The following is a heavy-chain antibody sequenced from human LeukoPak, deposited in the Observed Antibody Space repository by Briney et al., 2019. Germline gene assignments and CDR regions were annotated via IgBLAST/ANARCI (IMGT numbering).Heavy chain of an antibody. Sequence: SETLSLTCTVSGGSISSSSYYWGWIRQPPGKGLEWIGSIYYSGSTYYNPSLKSRVTMSVDTSKNQFSLKLSSVTAADTAVYYCAGGYGSGSSLFDYWGQGTLVTVSS. CDR1: GGSISSSSYY. V-gene: IGHV4-39*07. CDR2: IYYSGST. CDR3: AGGYGSGSSLFDY. D-gene: IGHD3-10*01. J-gene: IGHJ4*02.